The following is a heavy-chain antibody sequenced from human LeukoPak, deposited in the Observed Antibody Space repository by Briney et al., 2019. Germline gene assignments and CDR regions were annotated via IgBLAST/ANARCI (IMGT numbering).Heavy chain of an antibody. V-gene: IGHV4-34*01. J-gene: IGHJ6*03. CDR3: ARGLSTIFFHYYYMDV. CDR2: INHSGST. D-gene: IGHD5/OR15-5a*01. CDR1: GGSFSGYY. Sequence: SETLSLTCAVYGGSFSGYYWSWIRQPPGKGLEWIGEINHSGSTNYNPSLKSRVTISVDTSKNQFSLKLSSVTAADTAVYYCARGLSTIFFHYYYMDVWGKGTTVTVSS.